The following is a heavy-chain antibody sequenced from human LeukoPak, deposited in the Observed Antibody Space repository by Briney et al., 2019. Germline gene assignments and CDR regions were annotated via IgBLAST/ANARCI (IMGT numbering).Heavy chain of an antibody. J-gene: IGHJ4*02. V-gene: IGHV1-2*02. CDR1: GYTFTGYY. CDR2: INPNSGGT. Sequence: ASVKVSCKASGYTFTGYYMHWVRQAPGQGLEWMGWINPNSGGTNYAQKFQGRVTMTRDTSNSTAYMELSRLRSDDTAVYHCASHCSGGSCPYHIWGQGTLVTVSS. D-gene: IGHD2-15*01. CDR3: ASHCSGGSCPYHI.